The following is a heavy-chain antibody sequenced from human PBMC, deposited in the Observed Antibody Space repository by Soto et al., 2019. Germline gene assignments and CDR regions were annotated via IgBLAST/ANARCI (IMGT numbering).Heavy chain of an antibody. V-gene: IGHV1-24*01. Sequence: GASVKVSCKVSGNLLSDLYMHWVRQAPGKGLEWMGGFDPEDGKTIYAQKFQGRVTMTEDTSTDTAYMDLSRLRSDDTAVYYCTVGVGATLWFDPWGQGTLVTVS. D-gene: IGHD1-26*01. J-gene: IGHJ5*02. CDR1: GNLLSDLY. CDR3: TVGVGATLWFDP. CDR2: FDPEDGKT.